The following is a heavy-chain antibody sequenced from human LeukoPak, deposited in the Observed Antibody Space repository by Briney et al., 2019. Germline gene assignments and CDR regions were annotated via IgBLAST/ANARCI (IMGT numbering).Heavy chain of an antibody. CDR2: IYYSGST. D-gene: IGHD4-23*01. J-gene: IGHJ4*02. V-gene: IGHV4-39*07. Sequence: SEALSLTCTVSGGSISSSSYYWGWIRQPPGKGLEWIGSIYYSGSTDYNPSLKSRVTISVDTSKNQFSLKLSSVTAADTAVYYCARDLHGGPFDYWGQGTLVTVSS. CDR3: ARDLHGGPFDY. CDR1: GGSISSSSYY.